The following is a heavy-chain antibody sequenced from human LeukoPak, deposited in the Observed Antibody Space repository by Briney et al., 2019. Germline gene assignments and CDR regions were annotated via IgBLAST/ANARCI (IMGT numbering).Heavy chain of an antibody. D-gene: IGHD3-3*01. CDR3: ARALRTVTTIFGVPNWRDAFDI. Sequence: PSETLSLTCTVSGGSLSSGSYYWSWIRQPAGKGLEWIGRIYTSGSTNYNPSLKSRVTISVDTSKNQFSLKLSAVTAADTAVYYCARALRTVTTIFGVPNWRDAFDIWGQGTRVTVSS. CDR1: GGSLSSGSYY. CDR2: IYTSGST. J-gene: IGHJ3*02. V-gene: IGHV4-61*02.